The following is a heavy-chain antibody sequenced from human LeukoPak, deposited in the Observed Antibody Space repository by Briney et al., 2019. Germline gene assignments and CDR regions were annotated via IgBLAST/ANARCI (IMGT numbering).Heavy chain of an antibody. Sequence: PSETLSLTCSVSGDSVSRSDSYWDWIRQPPGKGLDWIGTIYYSGRTYYSPSLKSRVTMSVDPSNNQFSLTLRSVTAADTAVYYCARRRYYDGSGYLEWGQGTLLSVSS. CDR2: IYYSGRT. V-gene: IGHV4-39*01. CDR3: ARRRYYDGSGYLE. CDR1: GDSVSRSDSY. D-gene: IGHD3-22*01. J-gene: IGHJ1*01.